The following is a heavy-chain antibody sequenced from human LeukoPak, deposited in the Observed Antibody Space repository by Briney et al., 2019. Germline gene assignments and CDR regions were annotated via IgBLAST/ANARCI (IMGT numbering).Heavy chain of an antibody. CDR1: GGTFSSYA. D-gene: IGHD6-19*01. J-gene: IGHJ4*02. V-gene: IGHV1-69*06. CDR2: IIPIFGTA. CDR3: ARDKTVADLDY. Sequence: ASVKVSCKASGGTFSSYAISWVRQAPGQGLEWMGGIIPIFGTANYAQKFQGRVTITADKSTSTAYMELSSLRSEDTAVYYCARDKTVADLDYWGQGTLVTVSS.